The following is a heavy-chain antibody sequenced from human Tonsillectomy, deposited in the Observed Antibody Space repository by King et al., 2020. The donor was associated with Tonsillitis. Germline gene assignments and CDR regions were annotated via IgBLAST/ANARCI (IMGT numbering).Heavy chain of an antibody. D-gene: IGHD5-12*01. CDR2: IYSGGSST. V-gene: IGHV3-23*03. J-gene: IGHJ4*02. Sequence: VQLVESGGGLVQPGGSLRLSCAASGFIFSSYAMSWVRQAPGKGLEWVSVIYSGGSSTYYADSVKGRFTISRDNSKNTLYLQMNSLRAEDTAVYFCAGGGGYSGYGNFDYWGQGTLFTVSS. CDR1: GFIFSSYA. CDR3: AGGGGYSGYGNFDY.